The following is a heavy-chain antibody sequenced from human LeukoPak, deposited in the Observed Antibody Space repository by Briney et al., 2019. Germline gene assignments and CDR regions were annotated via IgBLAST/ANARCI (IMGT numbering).Heavy chain of an antibody. CDR1: GYTFTNYD. V-gene: IGHV1-8*03. Sequence: ASVKVSCKTYGYTFTNYDINWVRQAPGQGLEWMLWMNPDSGNTGYAQKFQGRATVTTDMSTTTAYMDLSSLTSEDTAVYYCSRGRWELGQDYWGQGTLVTVSS. J-gene: IGHJ4*02. CDR2: MNPDSGNT. CDR3: SRGRWELGQDY. D-gene: IGHD3-10*01.